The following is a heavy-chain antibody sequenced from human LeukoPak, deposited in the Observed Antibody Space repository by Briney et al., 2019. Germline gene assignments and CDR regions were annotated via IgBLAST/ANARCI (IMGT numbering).Heavy chain of an antibody. V-gene: IGHV1-2*02. J-gene: IGHJ5*02. CDR3: ARHVGYSNWFDP. Sequence: ASVKVSFKASGYTFTGYYIHWVRQAPGQGLEWMGWINPTSGGTNYTQNFQGRVTMTRDTSISTAYMDLSRLRSDDTAVYYCARHVGYSNWFDPWGQGTLVTVSS. CDR1: GYTFTGYY. CDR2: INPTSGGT. D-gene: IGHD2-15*01.